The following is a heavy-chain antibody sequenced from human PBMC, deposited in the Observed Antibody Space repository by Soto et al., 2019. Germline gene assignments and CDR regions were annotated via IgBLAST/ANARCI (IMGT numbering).Heavy chain of an antibody. CDR3: ARDQGNRYCSSTSCYFDY. CDR2: ISYDGSNK. J-gene: IGHJ4*02. CDR1: GFTFSSYA. V-gene: IGHV3-30-3*01. D-gene: IGHD2-2*01. Sequence: QVQLVESGGGVVQPGRSLRLSCAASGFTFSSYAMHWVRQAPGKGLEWVAVISYDGSNKYYADSVKGRFTISRDNSKNTLYLQMNSLRDEDTDVYYCARDQGNRYCSSTSCYFDYWGQGNLVTVSS.